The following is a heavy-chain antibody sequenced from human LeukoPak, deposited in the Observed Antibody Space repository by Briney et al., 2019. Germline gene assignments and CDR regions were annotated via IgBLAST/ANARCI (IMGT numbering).Heavy chain of an antibody. V-gene: IGHV1-2*02. CDR3: ARDRSSTLLHRGIDY. Sequence: GASVKVSCKASGYTFTDYYMHWMRQAPGQGLEWMGWINPNSGGTNYAQKFQGRVTMTRDTSISTAYMELSRLRSDDTAVYYCARDRSSTLLHRGIDYWGQGTLVTVSS. CDR1: GYTFTDYY. CDR2: INPNSGGT. J-gene: IGHJ4*02. D-gene: IGHD6-13*01.